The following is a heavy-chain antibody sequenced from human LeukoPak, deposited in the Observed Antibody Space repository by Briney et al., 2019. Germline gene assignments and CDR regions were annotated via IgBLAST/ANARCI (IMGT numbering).Heavy chain of an antibody. D-gene: IGHD1-1*01. CDR1: GFTFSNYW. J-gene: IGHJ4*02. CDR2: INQHGSDK. V-gene: IGHV3-7*01. Sequence: GGALRLSCEGSGFTFSNYWMMWVRQAPGKGLEWVATINQHGSDKYYVDSVKGRFTISRDNAENSLYLQMNSLRAEDTAVYLCAGGSTWIFDSWGQGTLVTVSS. CDR3: AGGSTWIFDS.